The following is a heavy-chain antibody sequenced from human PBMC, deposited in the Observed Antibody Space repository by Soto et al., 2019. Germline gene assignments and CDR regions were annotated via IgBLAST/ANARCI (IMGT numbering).Heavy chain of an antibody. Sequence: GGSLRLSCAVSGFTFTNYWMHWVRQAPGKGLVWVSRINNDGSGTSYADSVKGRFTISRDNSKNTLYLQMNSLRAEDTAVYYCAKVAYSGSSGLNYYYGMDVWGQGTTVTVSS. CDR2: INNDGSGT. CDR1: GFTFTNYW. CDR3: AKVAYSGSSGLNYYYGMDV. J-gene: IGHJ6*02. V-gene: IGHV3-74*01. D-gene: IGHD1-26*01.